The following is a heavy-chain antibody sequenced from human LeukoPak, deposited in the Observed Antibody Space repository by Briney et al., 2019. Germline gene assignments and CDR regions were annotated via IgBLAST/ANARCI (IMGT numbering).Heavy chain of an antibody. Sequence: GGSLRLSCAASGFTFSTYAMSWVRQAPEKGLEWVSIISDDGETSCADSGKGRFTISRDNSKNTLYLQMNRLRAEDTAVYYCAKSDCSSSSCYTIDYWGQGTLVTVSS. CDR3: AKSDCSSSSCYTIDY. V-gene: IGHV3-23*01. J-gene: IGHJ4*02. CDR2: ISDDGET. CDR1: GFTFSTYA. D-gene: IGHD2-2*02.